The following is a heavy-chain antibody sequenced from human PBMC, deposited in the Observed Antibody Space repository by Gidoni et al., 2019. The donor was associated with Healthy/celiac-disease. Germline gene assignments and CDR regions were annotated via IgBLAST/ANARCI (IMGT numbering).Heavy chain of an antibody. Sequence: EVQLVESGGGLVKPGGSLRLSCAASGFTFISSSMNCVRQAPGKGLEWVSSISSSSSYIYYADSVKGRFTISRDNAKNSLYLQMNSLRAEDTAVYYCAREIGDYGGNSPNYYYYYYGMDVWGQGTTVTVSS. V-gene: IGHV3-21*01. CDR1: GFTFISSS. CDR2: ISSSSSYI. J-gene: IGHJ6*02. D-gene: IGHD4-17*01. CDR3: AREIGDYGGNSPNYYYYYYGMDV.